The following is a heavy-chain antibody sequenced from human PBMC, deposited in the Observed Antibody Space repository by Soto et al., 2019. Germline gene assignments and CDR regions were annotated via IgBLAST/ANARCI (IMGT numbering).Heavy chain of an antibody. D-gene: IGHD2-15*01. CDR2: ITSSSSYI. J-gene: IGHJ6*02. Sequence: EVQLVESGGGLVKPGGSLRLSCAASGFTFSSYSINWVRQAPGKGLEWVSSITSSSSYIYYADSVKGRFTISRDNAKNAWYLKMNSLRAEDTAVYYCAILSGENYYYYGMDVWGQGTTVTVSS. CDR3: AILSGENYYYYGMDV. CDR1: GFTFSSYS. V-gene: IGHV3-21*01.